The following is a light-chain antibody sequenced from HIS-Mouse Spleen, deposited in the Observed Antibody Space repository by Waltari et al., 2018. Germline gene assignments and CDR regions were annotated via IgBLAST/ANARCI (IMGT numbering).Light chain of an antibody. CDR2: DDS. V-gene: IGLV3-21*03. CDR3: QVWDSSSDHVV. Sequence: SYVLTQPPSVSVAPGKTARITCGGNNIGSKSVHWYQRKPGQAPVLVGYDDSDRPSGIPERLAGSNSGDTATLTISRVEAGDEADYYCQVWDSSSDHVVFGGGTKLTVL. CDR1: NIGSKS. J-gene: IGLJ2*01.